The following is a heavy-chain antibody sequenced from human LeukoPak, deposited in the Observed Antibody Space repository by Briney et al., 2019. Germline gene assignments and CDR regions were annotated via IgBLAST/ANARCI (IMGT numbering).Heavy chain of an antibody. CDR3: ARDRYCSGGSCYSDAFDI. D-gene: IGHD2-15*01. CDR2: IYSGGST. J-gene: IGHJ3*02. Sequence: GGSLRLSCAASGFTVSSNYMSWVRQAPGQGLEWVSVIYSGGSTYYSDYVKGRFTISRDNSKNTLYLQMNSLRAEDTAVYYCARDRYCSGGSCYSDAFDIWGQGTMVTVSS. V-gene: IGHV3-66*01. CDR1: GFTVSSNY.